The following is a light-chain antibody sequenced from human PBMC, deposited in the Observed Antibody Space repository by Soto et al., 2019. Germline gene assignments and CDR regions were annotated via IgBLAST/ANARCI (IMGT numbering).Light chain of an antibody. CDR2: ASS. V-gene: IGLV2-14*01. CDR1: SSDVGSYNY. CDR3: SAYTVSRTYV. Sequence: QSALTQPASVSGSPGQSITISCTGTSSDVGSYNYVSWYQHHPGKAPRLMIYASSNRPSGVSHRFSGSRSGNTASLTISGLQAEDEADYYCSAYTVSRTYVFGTGTKLTVL. J-gene: IGLJ1*01.